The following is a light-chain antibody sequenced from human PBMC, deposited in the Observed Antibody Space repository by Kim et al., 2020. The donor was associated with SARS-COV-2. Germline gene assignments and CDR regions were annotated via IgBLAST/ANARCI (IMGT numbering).Light chain of an antibody. CDR2: EDS. J-gene: IGLJ3*02. V-gene: IGLV3-10*01. CDR3: YSTDSSGNHWV. CDR1: ALSKKY. Sequence: SYELTQPPSVSVSPGQTARITCSGDALSKKYAYWYQQKSGQAPVLVIYEDSKRPSGIPERFSGSSSGTMATLTISGAQVEDEADYYCYSTDSSGNHWVFG.